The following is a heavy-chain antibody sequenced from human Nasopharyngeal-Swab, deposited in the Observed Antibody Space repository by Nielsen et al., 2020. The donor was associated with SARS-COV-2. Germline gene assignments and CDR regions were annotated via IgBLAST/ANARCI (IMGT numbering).Heavy chain of an antibody. CDR3: PHCPFSSTWFFDY. D-gene: IGHD2-2*01. V-gene: IGHV2-5*01. CDR2: IYWNGDE. J-gene: IGHJ4*02. Sequence: RQAPGKAPEWLAVIYWNGDERYNPSLKTRLTITKDSSKNEVVLTMTNMDPVDTATYYCPHCPFSSTWFFDYWGQGISVTVSS.